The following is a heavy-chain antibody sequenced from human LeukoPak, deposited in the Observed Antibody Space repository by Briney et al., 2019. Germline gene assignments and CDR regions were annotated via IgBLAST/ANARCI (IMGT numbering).Heavy chain of an antibody. V-gene: IGHV7-4-1*02. J-gene: IGHJ4*02. CDR3: ARVPHSSVRLQLWPPSRQDTTPFSDY. CDR1: GYTFTSYA. Sequence: GASVKVSCKASGYTFTSYAMNWVRQAPGQGLEWMGWINTNTGNPTYAQGFTGRFVFSLDTSVSTAYPQISSLKAEDTAVYYCARVPHSSVRLQLWPPSRQDTTPFSDYWGQGTLVTVSS. CDR2: INTNTGNP. D-gene: IGHD5-18*01.